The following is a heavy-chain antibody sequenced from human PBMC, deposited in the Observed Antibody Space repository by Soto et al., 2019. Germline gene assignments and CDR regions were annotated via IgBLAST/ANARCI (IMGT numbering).Heavy chain of an antibody. V-gene: IGHV3-15*01. CDR1: GFTFSNAW. Sequence: EVQLVESGGGLVKPGGSLRLSCAASGFTFSNAWMSWVRQAPGKGLEWVGRIKSKTDGGTTDYAAPVKGRFTISRDDSKNTLYLQMNSLKTEDTAVYYCTADLGNDWGGIFGVVTSTFDYWGQGTLVTVSS. J-gene: IGHJ4*02. CDR3: TADLGNDWGGIFGVVTSTFDY. CDR2: IKSKTDGGTT. D-gene: IGHD3-3*01.